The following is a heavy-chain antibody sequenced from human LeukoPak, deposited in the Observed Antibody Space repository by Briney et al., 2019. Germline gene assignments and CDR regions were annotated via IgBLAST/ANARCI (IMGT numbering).Heavy chain of an antibody. CDR3: ARDLRGSGWYFDY. V-gene: IGHV3-7*03. CDR2: VKQDGGEK. CDR1: GFTFSSYS. J-gene: IGHJ4*02. Sequence: PGGSLRLSCAASGFTFSSYSMNWVRQAPGKGLEWVANVKQDGGEKYHVDSVKGRFTISRDNAKNSLYLQMNGLRAEDTAVHYCARDLRGSGWYFDYWGQGTLVTVSS. D-gene: IGHD6-19*01.